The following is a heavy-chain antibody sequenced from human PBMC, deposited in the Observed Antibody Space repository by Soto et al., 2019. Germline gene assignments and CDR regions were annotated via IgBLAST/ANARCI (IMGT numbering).Heavy chain of an antibody. CDR2: IYPGDSDT. CDR1: GYSFTSYW. J-gene: IGHJ6*02. CDR3: ALLADPYYYYGMDV. V-gene: IGHV5-51*01. Sequence: AALKISWKGSGYSFTSYWIGWVRQMPGKGLEWMGIIYPGDSDTKYSPSFQGQVTISADKSISTAYLQWSSLKASDTAMYYCALLADPYYYYGMDVWGQGTTVTVSS.